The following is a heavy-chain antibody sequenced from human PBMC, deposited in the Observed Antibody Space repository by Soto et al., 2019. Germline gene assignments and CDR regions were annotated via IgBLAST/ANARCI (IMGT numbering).Heavy chain of an antibody. CDR3: TRILWSSRRDALDI. CDR1: GFTFRNYA. Sequence: GGSLRLSGRASGFTFRNYAMAWVRQAPGEDLGWVSAIGTSGTPTLYADSVKSRFSISRDDSRNTVSLQMNSLGVEDTATYYCTRILWSSRRDALDIWGQGTTVTVSS. V-gene: IGHV3-23*01. J-gene: IGHJ6*02. D-gene: IGHD2-21*01. CDR2: IGTSGTPT.